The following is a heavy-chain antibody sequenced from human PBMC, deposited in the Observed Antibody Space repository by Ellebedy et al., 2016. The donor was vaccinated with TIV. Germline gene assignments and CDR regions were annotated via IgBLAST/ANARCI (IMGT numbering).Heavy chain of an antibody. Sequence: MPSETLSLTCAVYGGSFSGYYWSWIRQPPGKGLEWIGEINHSGSTNYNPSLKSRVTVSVDTSKNQFSLKLTSVTAADTAVYYCARQGARGYSYWTIDYWGQGTLVTVSS. CDR2: INHSGST. V-gene: IGHV4-34*01. D-gene: IGHD5-18*01. J-gene: IGHJ4*02. CDR1: GGSFSGYY. CDR3: ARQGARGYSYWTIDY.